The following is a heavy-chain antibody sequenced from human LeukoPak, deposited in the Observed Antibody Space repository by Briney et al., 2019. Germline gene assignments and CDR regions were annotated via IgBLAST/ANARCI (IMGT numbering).Heavy chain of an antibody. CDR3: ARATAVAGTGAY. D-gene: IGHD6-19*01. J-gene: IGHJ4*02. CDR1: GGTFSSYA. Sequence: ASVKVSCKASGGTFSSYAISWVRQAPGQGLEWMGRIIPILGIANYAQKFQSRVTITADKSTSTAYMELSSLRSEDTAVYYCARATAVAGTGAYWGQGTLVTVSS. CDR2: IIPILGIA. V-gene: IGHV1-69*04.